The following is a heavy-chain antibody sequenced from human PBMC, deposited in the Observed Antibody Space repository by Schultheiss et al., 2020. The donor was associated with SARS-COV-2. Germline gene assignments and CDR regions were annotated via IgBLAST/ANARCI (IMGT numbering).Heavy chain of an antibody. J-gene: IGHJ4*02. CDR2: ISYDGSNK. CDR3: AKGDDYGDY. Sequence: GESLKISCAASGFTFSSYWMHWVRQAPGKGLEWVAVISYDGSNKYYADSVKGRFTISRDNAKNSLYLQMNSLRAEDTAVYYCAKGDDYGDYWGQGTLVTVSS. CDR1: GFTFSSYW. V-gene: IGHV3-30*18.